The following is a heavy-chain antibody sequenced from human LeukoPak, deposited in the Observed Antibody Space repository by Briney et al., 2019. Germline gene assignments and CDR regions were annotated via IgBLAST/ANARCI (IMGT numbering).Heavy chain of an antibody. CDR2: IYHSGST. Sequence: PSETLSLTCTVSGYSISSGYYWGWIRQPPGRGLEWSGSIYHSGSTYYNPSLKSRVTISVDTSKNQFSLKLSSVTAADTAVYYCARDLWGSRYYFDYWGQGTLVTVSS. D-gene: IGHD7-27*01. J-gene: IGHJ4*02. CDR3: ARDLWGSRYYFDY. CDR1: GYSISSGYY. V-gene: IGHV4-38-2*02.